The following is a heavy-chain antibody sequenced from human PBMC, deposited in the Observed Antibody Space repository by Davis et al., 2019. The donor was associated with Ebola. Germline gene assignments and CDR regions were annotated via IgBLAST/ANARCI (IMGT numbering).Heavy chain of an antibody. CDR1: GYTFTTYD. V-gene: IGHV1-8*01. D-gene: IGHD2-2*01. J-gene: IGHJ6*02. CDR3: AGGRGLVPAGMDYDNGMDS. CDR2: MNPNSGNT. Sequence: ASVKVSCKASGYTFTTYDINWLRQATGQGLEWMGWMNPNSGNTGYAHKFQGRVTMTRNTSISTTYMELSSLRSEDTAGYYCAGGRGLVPAGMDYDNGMDSWGQGTTVTVSS.